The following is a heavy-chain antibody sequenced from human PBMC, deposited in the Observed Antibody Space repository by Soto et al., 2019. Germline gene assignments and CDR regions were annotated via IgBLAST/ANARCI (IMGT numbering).Heavy chain of an antibody. CDR3: EREGSYWNDVGPD. CDR2: ISISSSYI. CDR1: GFTFSSYS. J-gene: IGHJ4*02. Sequence: GGSLRLSCAASGFTFSSYSMNWVRQAPGKGLEWVSSISISSSYIYYPDSVKGRFTISRDNAKNSLYLQMNSLRAEDTAVYFCEREGSYWNDVGPDWGQGTLVTVSS. D-gene: IGHD1-1*01. V-gene: IGHV3-21*01.